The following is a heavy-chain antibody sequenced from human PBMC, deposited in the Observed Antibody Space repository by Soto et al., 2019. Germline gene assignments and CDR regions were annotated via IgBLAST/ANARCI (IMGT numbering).Heavy chain of an antibody. CDR3: ARLRCGSAYGIDV. Sequence: SETLSLTCTFSGGSISSGGYYWSWIRQHPGKGLEWTGYIYYSGSTYCNPSLKSRVTISVDPSKMQFSLKLSPVTAADSAVYYCARLRCGSAYGIDVWGQGTTV. V-gene: IGHV4-31*03. CDR2: IYYSGST. D-gene: IGHD5-12*01. J-gene: IGHJ6*02. CDR1: GGSISSGGYY.